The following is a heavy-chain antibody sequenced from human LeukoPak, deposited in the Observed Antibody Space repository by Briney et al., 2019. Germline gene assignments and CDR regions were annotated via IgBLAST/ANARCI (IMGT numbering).Heavy chain of an antibody. V-gene: IGHV3-9*01. CDR2: ISWNSGSI. CDR3: AKDKARFLEWLSN. Sequence: GGSLRLLCAASGFTFDDYAMHWVRQAPGRGRGWVLGISWNSGSIGYADCVKGRFTISRDNAKNSLYLQMNSLRAEHTALYYCAKDKARFLEWLSNWGQGTLVTVSS. D-gene: IGHD3-3*01. J-gene: IGHJ4*02. CDR1: GFTFDDYA.